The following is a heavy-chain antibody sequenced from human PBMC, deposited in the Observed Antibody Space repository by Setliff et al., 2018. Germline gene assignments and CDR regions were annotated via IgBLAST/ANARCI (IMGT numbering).Heavy chain of an antibody. Sequence: KPGGSLRLSCAASGFSFSDPYMSWVRQAPGKGLEWLSKISGNGITIYYADSVRGRFTISRDNAKNSLFLQMNSLRVKDTAVYYCARDGVLYGMDVWGQGTTVTVSS. CDR3: ARDGVLYGMDV. J-gene: IGHJ6*02. CDR1: GFSFSDPY. V-gene: IGHV3-11*04. CDR2: ISGNGITI. D-gene: IGHD3-10*01.